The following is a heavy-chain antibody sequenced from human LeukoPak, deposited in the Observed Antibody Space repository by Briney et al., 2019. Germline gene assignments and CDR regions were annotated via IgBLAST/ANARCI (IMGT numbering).Heavy chain of an antibody. V-gene: IGHV4-39*07. CDR3: VSDRGRWLCDH. CDR1: GGSITSGGYL. CDR2: IHESGST. D-gene: IGHD6-19*01. J-gene: IGHJ4*02. Sequence: SETLSLTCTVSGGSITSGGYLWGWIRQPPGKGLEWIGSIHESGSTHYNPSLSGRVTISRDTSKNQFSLRLSSVTAADTAVYYCVSDRGRWLCDHWGQGTLVTVSS.